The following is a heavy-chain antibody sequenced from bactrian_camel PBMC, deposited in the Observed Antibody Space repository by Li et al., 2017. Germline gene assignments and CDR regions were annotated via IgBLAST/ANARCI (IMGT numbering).Heavy chain of an antibody. V-gene: IGHV3S31*01. D-gene: IGHD7*01. J-gene: IGHJ4*01. CDR2: IDSDGFIR. CDR1: GATDSDYC. CDR3: AATTGGAVCGDPLSLSTYRH. Sequence: ESGGGSAQAGGSLTLSCTLPGATDSDYCMGWFRQAPGKEREGVASIDSDGFIRYADSVKGRFAISSENANNTIFLQMNSLKPEDTAMYYCAATTGGAVCGDPLSLSTYRHWGQGTQVTVS.